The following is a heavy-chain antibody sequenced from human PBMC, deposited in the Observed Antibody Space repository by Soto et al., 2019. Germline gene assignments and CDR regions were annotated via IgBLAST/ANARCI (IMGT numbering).Heavy chain of an antibody. Sequence: GASVKVSCKASGYTFTSYGISWVRQAPGQGLEWVGWISAHNGDTRYAQNLQGRITMTTDTFTNTAYMELTSLTSDDTAVYYCARDWSRDYDSSGLMWFYWGQGTLVTVSS. J-gene: IGHJ4*02. CDR1: GYTFTSYG. CDR2: ISAHNGDT. V-gene: IGHV1-18*01. D-gene: IGHD3-22*01. CDR3: ARDWSRDYDSSGLMWFY.